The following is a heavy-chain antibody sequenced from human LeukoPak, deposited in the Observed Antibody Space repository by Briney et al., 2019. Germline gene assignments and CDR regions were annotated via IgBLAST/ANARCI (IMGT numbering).Heavy chain of an antibody. V-gene: IGHV3-48*01. J-gene: IGHJ5*02. D-gene: IGHD3-10*01. CDR1: GFTFSSYS. CDR2: ISSSSSTI. CDR3: SKDLTSDFGGDLDP. Sequence: PGGSLRLSCAASGFTFSSYSMNWVRQAPGKGLEWVSYISSSSSTIYYADSVKGRFTISRDNSKSTVYLQMNSLRVEDAAVYYCSKDLTSDFGGDLDPWGQGTLVTVSS.